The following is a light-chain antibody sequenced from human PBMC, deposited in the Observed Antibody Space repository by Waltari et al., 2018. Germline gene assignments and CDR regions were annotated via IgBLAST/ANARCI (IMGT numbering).Light chain of an antibody. Sequence: EIVLTQSPGTLYLSPGDRATLSCRSSQTISYTTLAWYQQKPGQGPRLLIYGASNRPTGVPSRFSGSGSVQDFTLAISRLEPDDFAVYYCQHYGTSSWTFGQGTKVEVK. CDR2: GAS. J-gene: IGKJ1*01. CDR3: QHYGTSSWT. V-gene: IGKV3-20*01. CDR1: QTISYTT.